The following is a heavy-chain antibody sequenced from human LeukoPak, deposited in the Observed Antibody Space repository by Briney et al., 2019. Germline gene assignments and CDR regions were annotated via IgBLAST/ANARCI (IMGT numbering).Heavy chain of an antibody. Sequence: GGSLRLSCAASGFTFSSYGMHWVRQAPGKGLEWVAVIWYDGSNKYYADSVKGRFTISRDNSKNTLYLQMNSLRAEDTAVYYCAKEPQQLVRGYHFDYWGQGTLVTVSS. V-gene: IGHV3-33*06. D-gene: IGHD6-13*01. CDR3: AKEPQQLVRGYHFDY. J-gene: IGHJ4*02. CDR1: GFTFSSYG. CDR2: IWYDGSNK.